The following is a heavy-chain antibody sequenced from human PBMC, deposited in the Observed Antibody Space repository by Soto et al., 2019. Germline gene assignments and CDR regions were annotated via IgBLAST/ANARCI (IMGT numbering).Heavy chain of an antibody. CDR2: IIPILGIA. CDR3: ARVIAAAGTWHEWFDP. D-gene: IGHD6-13*01. CDR1: GGTFSSYT. Sequence: QVQLVQSGAEVKKPGSSVKVSCKASGGTFSSYTISWVRQAPGQGLEWMGRIIPILGIANYAQKFQGRVTITADKSTSTAYMELSSLRSEDTAVYYCARVIAAAGTWHEWFDPLGQGTLVTVSS. V-gene: IGHV1-69*02. J-gene: IGHJ5*02.